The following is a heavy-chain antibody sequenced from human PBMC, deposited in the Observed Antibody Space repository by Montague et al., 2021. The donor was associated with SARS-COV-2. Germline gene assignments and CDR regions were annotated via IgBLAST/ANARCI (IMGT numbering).Heavy chain of an antibody. Sequence: SLRLSCAASRLPFNGYAMHWVRQAPGKGLEWLTFISHDESNHRYADSVKGRFTISRDNSKSTQYLQMDSLRPEDTAVYYCAREGYRSGSFYIDYWGQGTLVTVSS. CDR1: RLPFNGYA. D-gene: IGHD1-26*01. CDR2: ISHDESNH. J-gene: IGHJ4*01. CDR3: AREGYRSGSFYIDY. V-gene: IGHV3-30*04.